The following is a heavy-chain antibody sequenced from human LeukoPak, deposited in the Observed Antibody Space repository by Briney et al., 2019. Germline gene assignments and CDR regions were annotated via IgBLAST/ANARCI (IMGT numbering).Heavy chain of an antibody. J-gene: IGHJ1*01. Sequence: ASVKVSCKASGGTFSSYAINWVRQATGQGLEWMGWMNPNSGNTGYAQKFQGRVTITRNTSISTAYMELSSLRSEDTAVYYCARGAPADYGGNQEYFQHWGQGTLVTVSS. V-gene: IGHV1-8*03. CDR1: GGTFSSYA. CDR3: ARGAPADYGGNQEYFQH. CDR2: MNPNSGNT. D-gene: IGHD4-23*01.